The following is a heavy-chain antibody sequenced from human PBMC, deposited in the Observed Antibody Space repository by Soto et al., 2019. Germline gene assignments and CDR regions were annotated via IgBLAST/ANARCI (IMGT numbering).Heavy chain of an antibody. Sequence: QVQVLQSGGEVKQPGSSVRVSCKASGGTFSRDAFSWVRQVPGQGLEWMGVVIPISGTTNYAQKFQNRVTITADESTSTAYLELRSLRSEDTAMYFCARGKYHILFGIHYFHGLDVWGQGTTVTVSS. CDR1: GGTFSRDA. V-gene: IGHV1-69*01. CDR3: ARGKYHILFGIHYFHGLDV. D-gene: IGHD3-10*02. CDR2: VIPISGTT. J-gene: IGHJ6*02.